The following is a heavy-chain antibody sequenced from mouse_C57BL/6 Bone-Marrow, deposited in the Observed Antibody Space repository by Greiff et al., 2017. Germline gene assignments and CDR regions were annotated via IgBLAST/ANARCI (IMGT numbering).Heavy chain of an antibody. CDR2: ISSGGSYT. CDR3: ASLITTVWGY. D-gene: IGHD1-1*01. J-gene: IGHJ2*01. Sequence: EVKVVESGGDLVKPGGSLKLSCAASGFTFSSYGMSWVRQTPDKRLEWVATISSGGSYTYYPDSVKGRFTISRDNAKNTPYLQMSSLKSEDTAMYYCASLITTVWGYWGQGTTLTVSS. CDR1: GFTFSSYG. V-gene: IGHV5-6*01.